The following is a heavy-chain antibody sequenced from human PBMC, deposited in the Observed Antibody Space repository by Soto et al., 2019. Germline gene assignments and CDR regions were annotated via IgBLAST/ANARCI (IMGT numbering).Heavy chain of an antibody. D-gene: IGHD3-16*01. J-gene: IGHJ6*02. CDR3: ARQGSNGAYVYFPMDV. CDR1: EYRFNNYW. V-gene: IGHV5-51*01. Sequence: GESLKISCKGFEYRFNNYWIGWVRQMPGKGLEWIGMIYPGDSDTTYSPSFEGQVSMSVDKSISTAYLQWSSLKPSDSATYFCARQGSNGAYVYFPMDVWGQGTTVTVSS. CDR2: IYPGDSDT.